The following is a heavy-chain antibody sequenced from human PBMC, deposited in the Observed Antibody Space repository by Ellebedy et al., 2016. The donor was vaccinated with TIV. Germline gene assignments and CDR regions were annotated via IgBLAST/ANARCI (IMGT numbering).Heavy chain of an antibody. D-gene: IGHD6-6*01. J-gene: IGHJ4*02. V-gene: IGHV4-61*08. CDR1: GGSISSGGYY. Sequence: SETLSLTXTVSGGSISSGGYYWSWIRQHPGKGLEWIGYIYYSGSTNYNPSLKSRVTISVDTSKNQFSLKLSSVTAADTAVYYCARVGGRSSSDQFDYWGQGTLVTVSS. CDR3: ARVGGRSSSDQFDY. CDR2: IYYSGST.